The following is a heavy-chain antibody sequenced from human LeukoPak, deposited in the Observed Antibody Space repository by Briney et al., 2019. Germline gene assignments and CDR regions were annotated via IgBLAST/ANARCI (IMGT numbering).Heavy chain of an antibody. CDR1: GYSFTSYW. CDR2: IYPGDSDT. Sequence: GESLKISCKGSGYSFTSYWIGWVRQMPGKGLEWMGVIYPGDSDTRYSPSFQGQVTISADKSISTAYLQWSSLKASDTAMYYCAIFDFLFGEIDNWFDPWGQGTLVTVSS. D-gene: IGHD3-16*01. V-gene: IGHV5-51*01. J-gene: IGHJ5*02. CDR3: AIFDFLFGEIDNWFDP.